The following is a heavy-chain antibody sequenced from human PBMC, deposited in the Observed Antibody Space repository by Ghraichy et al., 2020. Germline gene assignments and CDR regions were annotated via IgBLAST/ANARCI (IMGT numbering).Heavy chain of an antibody. J-gene: IGHJ4*02. V-gene: IGHV3-11*06. CDR2: ISSSSSYT. Sequence: GESLNISCAASAFTFSDYYMTWIRQAPGKGLEWVSYISSSSSYTNYADSAKGRFTISRDNAKNSLYLQMNSLRAEDTAVYYCARGRRDAYNYGLGIWGQGSLVTLSS. CDR1: AFTFSDYY. CDR3: ARGRRDAYNYGLGI. D-gene: IGHD5-24*01.